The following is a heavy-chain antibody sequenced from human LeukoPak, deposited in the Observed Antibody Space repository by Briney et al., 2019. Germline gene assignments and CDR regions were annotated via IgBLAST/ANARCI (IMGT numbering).Heavy chain of an antibody. V-gene: IGHV3-15*01. CDR2: IKSKTDGGTT. CDR3: TTERYDYSNYLGY. D-gene: IGHD4-11*01. J-gene: IGHJ4*02. CDR1: GFTFSNAW. Sequence: GGSLRLSCAASGFTFSNAWVSWVRQAPGKGLEWVGRIKSKTDGGTTDYAAPVKGRFTISRDDSKNTLYLQMNSLKTEDTAVYYCTTERYDYSNYLGYWGQGTLVTVSS.